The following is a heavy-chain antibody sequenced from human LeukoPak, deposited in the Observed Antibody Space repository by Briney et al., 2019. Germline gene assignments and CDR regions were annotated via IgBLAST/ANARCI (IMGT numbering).Heavy chain of an antibody. CDR1: GFTFSSYA. D-gene: IGHD3-9*01. V-gene: IGHV3-23*01. J-gene: IGHJ4*02. CDR3: AKDSTYYDILTCYSPFDY. CDR2: ISGSGGST. Sequence: GGSLRLSCAASGFTFSSYAMSWVRQAPGKGLEWVSAISGSGGSTYYADSVKGRFTISRDNSKNTLYLQMNTLRAEDTAVYYCAKDSTYYDILTCYSPFDYWGQGTLVTVSS.